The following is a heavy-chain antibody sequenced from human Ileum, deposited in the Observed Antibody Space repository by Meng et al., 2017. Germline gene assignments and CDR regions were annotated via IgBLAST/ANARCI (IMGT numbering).Heavy chain of an antibody. CDR2: IFYSGST. J-gene: IGHJ5*02. V-gene: IGHV4-31*03. CDR3: ARVRRGLGLRFDP. CDR1: GGPLSRCGYY. Sequence: QVPVRAPGPAPLQPSPTLSLTLTVSGGPLSRCGYYWGWIRQHPGKGLEWIGYIFYSGSTYYNSSLKSRINISVDTSKNQFSLKVSSVTAADTAVYYCARVRRGLGLRFDPWGQGTLVTVSS. D-gene: IGHD3/OR15-3a*01.